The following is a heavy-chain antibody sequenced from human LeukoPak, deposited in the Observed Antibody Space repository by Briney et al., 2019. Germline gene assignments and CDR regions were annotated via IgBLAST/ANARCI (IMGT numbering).Heavy chain of an antibody. V-gene: IGHV3-23*01. CDR3: ARKAGYYYGSGDY. J-gene: IGHJ4*02. D-gene: IGHD3-10*01. Sequence: PGGTLRLSCAASGFTFNTYGMSWVRQAPGKGLEWVSVISGSGGSTYYADSVKGRFTISRDNSKNTLYLQMNSLRAEDTAVYYCARKAGYYYGSGDYWGQGTLVTVSS. CDR1: GFTFNTYG. CDR2: ISGSGGST.